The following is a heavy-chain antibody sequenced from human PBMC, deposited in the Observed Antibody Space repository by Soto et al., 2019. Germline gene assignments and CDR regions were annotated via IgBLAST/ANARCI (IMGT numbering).Heavy chain of an antibody. J-gene: IGHJ6*02. Sequence: GESLKISCKGSGYSFTSYWISWVRQMPGKGLEWMGRIDPSDSYTNYSPSFQGHVTISADKSISTAYLQWSSLKASDTAMYYCASNRIAAAGTYYYYYGMDVWGQGTTVTVS. CDR1: GYSFTSYW. CDR2: IDPSDSYT. V-gene: IGHV5-10-1*01. CDR3: ASNRIAAAGTYYYYYGMDV. D-gene: IGHD6-13*01.